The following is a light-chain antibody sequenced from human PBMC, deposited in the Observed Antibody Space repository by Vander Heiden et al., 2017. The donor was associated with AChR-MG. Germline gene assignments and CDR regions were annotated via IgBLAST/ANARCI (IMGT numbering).Light chain of an antibody. CDR1: SSDVGGYNY. J-gene: IGLJ2*01. CDR2: DVS. V-gene: IGLV2-14*03. Sequence: QSALTQPASVSGSPGQSNTLSCTGTSSDVGGYNYVSWYQQHPGKAPKLMIYDVSNRPSGVSNRFSGSKSGNTASLTISGLQAEDEADYYCSSYTSSSTVVFGGGTKLTVL. CDR3: SSYTSSSTVV.